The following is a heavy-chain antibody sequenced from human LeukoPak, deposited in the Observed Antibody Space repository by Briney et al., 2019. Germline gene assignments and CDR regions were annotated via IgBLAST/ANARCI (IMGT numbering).Heavy chain of an antibody. J-gene: IGHJ4*02. CDR2: ISGSGGST. CDR1: GFTFSSYA. D-gene: IGHD2-21*02. Sequence: GGSLRLSCAASGFTFSSYAMSWVRQAPGKGLEWVSAISGSGGSTYYADSVKGRFTTSRDNSKNTLYLQMTSLRADDTAVYYCAKTQIMTAITATNFDFWGQGTLVTVSS. CDR3: AKTQIMTAITATNFDF. V-gene: IGHV3-23*01.